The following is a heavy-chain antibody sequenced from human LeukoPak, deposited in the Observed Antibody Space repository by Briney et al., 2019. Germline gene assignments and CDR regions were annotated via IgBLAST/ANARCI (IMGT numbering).Heavy chain of an antibody. J-gene: IGHJ6*03. CDR3: ARETSQKGAHYMDV. Sequence: SETLSLTCAVYGGSFSDYYWSWIRQPPGKGLEYIGYIYYSGYTNYNPSLKSRVTISVDTSENQFSLKLGSVTAADTAVYYCARETSQKGAHYMDVWGKGTTVTISS. D-gene: IGHD3-16*01. V-gene: IGHV4-59*01. CDR1: GGSFSDYY. CDR2: IYYSGYT.